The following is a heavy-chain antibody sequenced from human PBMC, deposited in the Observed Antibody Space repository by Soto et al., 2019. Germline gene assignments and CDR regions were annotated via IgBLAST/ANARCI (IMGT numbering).Heavy chain of an antibody. CDR3: ARPDNYFFYMDV. CDR2: IYYTGST. Sequence: SETLSLTCNVSGGSISSHYWSWIRQPPGKGLEWIGYIYYTGSTNYNPPLKSRVSISVDTSNNQFSLRLRSVTAADTAVYYCARPDNYFFYMDVWGKGTTVT. CDR1: GGSISSHY. J-gene: IGHJ6*03. V-gene: IGHV4-59*08.